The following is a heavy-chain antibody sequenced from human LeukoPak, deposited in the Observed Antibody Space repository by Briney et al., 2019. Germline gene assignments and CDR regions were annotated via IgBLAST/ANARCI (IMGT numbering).Heavy chain of an antibody. CDR2: MNPNSGNT. Sequence: ASVKVSCKASGYTLTSYDINWVRQATGQGLEWMGWMNPNSGNTGYAQKFQGRVTMTRNTSISTAYMELSSLRSEDTAVYYCARALYYYDSSGYTYYFDYWGQGTLVTVSS. CDR3: ARALYYYDSSGYTYYFDY. V-gene: IGHV1-8*01. CDR1: GYTLTSYD. D-gene: IGHD3-22*01. J-gene: IGHJ4*02.